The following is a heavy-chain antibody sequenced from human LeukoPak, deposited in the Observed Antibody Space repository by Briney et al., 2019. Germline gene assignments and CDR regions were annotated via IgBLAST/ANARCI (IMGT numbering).Heavy chain of an antibody. D-gene: IGHD2-2*01. CDR3: ARDRGDVVVVPAAMVWFDP. CDR1: GYTFTSYG. Sequence: ASVKVSCKASGYTFTSYGISWVPQAPGQGLEWMGWISAYNGSTNYAQKLQGRVTMTTDTSTSTAYMELRSLRSDDTTVYYCARDRGDVVVVPAAMVWFDPWGQGTLVTVSS. J-gene: IGHJ5*02. V-gene: IGHV1-18*01. CDR2: ISAYNGST.